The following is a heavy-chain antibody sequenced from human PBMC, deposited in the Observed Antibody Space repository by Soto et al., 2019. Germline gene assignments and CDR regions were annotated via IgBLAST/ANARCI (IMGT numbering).Heavy chain of an antibody. CDR1: GYTFTSYS. Sequence: ASVKVSCKASGYTFTSYSMHWVLQAPGQRLEWMGWINAGNGNTKYSQKFQGRVTITRDTSASTAYMELSSLRSEDTAVYYCARGALGYYDSSGYYTRWGQGTLVTVSS. CDR2: INAGNGNT. J-gene: IGHJ4*02. V-gene: IGHV1-3*01. D-gene: IGHD3-22*01. CDR3: ARGALGYYDSSGYYTR.